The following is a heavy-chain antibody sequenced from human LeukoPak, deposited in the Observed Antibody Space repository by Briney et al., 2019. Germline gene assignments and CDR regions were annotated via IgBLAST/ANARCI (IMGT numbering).Heavy chain of an antibody. CDR3: ASSGWA. J-gene: IGHJ5*02. D-gene: IGHD6-19*01. Sequence: GGSLRLSCAASGFTFTSYSMNWVRQAPGKGLEWVSTISGGGGSTYYADSVKGRFTISRDNSKNSLYLQMNSLRAEDTAVYYCASSGWAWGQGTLVTVSS. CDR1: GFTFTSYS. V-gene: IGHV3-23*01. CDR2: ISGGGGST.